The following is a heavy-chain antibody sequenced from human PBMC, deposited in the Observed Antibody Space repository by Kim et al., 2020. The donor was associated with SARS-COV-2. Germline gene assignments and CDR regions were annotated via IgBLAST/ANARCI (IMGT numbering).Heavy chain of an antibody. J-gene: IGHJ4*02. D-gene: IGHD6-13*01. Sequence: GGSLRLSCAASGFTFSGSAMHWVRQASGKGLEWVGRIRSKANSYATAYAASVEGRFTISRDDSKNTAYLQMNSLKTEDTAVYYCTTPGQLLVSDYWGQGTLVTVSS. V-gene: IGHV3-73*01. CDR3: TTPGQLLVSDY. CDR2: IRSKANSYAT. CDR1: GFTFSGSA.